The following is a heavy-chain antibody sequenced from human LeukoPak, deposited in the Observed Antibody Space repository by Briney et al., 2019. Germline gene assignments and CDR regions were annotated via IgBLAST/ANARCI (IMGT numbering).Heavy chain of an antibody. V-gene: IGHV4-39*01. CDR1: GGSISSSSYY. CDR2: IYYSGSI. J-gene: IGHJ4*02. CDR3: ARLDTGYSSGYGYYFDF. D-gene: IGHD6-19*01. Sequence: PSETLSLTCAVSGGSISSSSYYWGWIRQPPGKGLEWIGSIYYSGSIYYNPSLKSRVTISVDTSKNQFSLKLSFVTAADTAVYYCARLDTGYSSGYGYYFDFWGQGTVVTVSS.